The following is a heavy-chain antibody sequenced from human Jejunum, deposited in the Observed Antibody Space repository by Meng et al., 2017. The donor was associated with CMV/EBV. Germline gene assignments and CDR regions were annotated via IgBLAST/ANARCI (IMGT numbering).Heavy chain of an antibody. CDR1: GFAFSSYG. CDR2: IYRGGST. CDR3: ARDFWQQGYYYGMDV. D-gene: IGHD3-3*01. Sequence: GFAFSSYGMRGVRQAPGKGLEWVSIIYRGGSTYYADSVKGRFTISRDTSKNTLYLHMNSLRADDTAIYYCARDFWQQGYYYGMDVWGQGTTVTVSS. J-gene: IGHJ6*02. V-gene: IGHV3-53*01.